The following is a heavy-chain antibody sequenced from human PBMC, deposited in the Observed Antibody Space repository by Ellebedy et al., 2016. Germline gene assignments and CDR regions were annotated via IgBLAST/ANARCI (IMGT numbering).Heavy chain of an antibody. CDR2: MRGDGAKT. Sequence: GGSLRLXXVASGFTFGNFFMSWVRQAPGGGLEWISTMRGDGAKTHLADSVKGRFTMSRDIPKNTVYLQMNRLRAEDTAVYYCRQGHYANYWGQGTLVTVSS. J-gene: IGHJ4*02. D-gene: IGHD4-17*01. V-gene: IGHV3-23*01. CDR1: GFTFGNFF. CDR3: RQGHYANY.